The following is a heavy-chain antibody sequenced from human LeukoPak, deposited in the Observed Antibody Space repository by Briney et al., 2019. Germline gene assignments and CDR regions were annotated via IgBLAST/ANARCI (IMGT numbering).Heavy chain of an antibody. J-gene: IGHJ4*02. D-gene: IGHD4/OR15-4a*01. Sequence: PGGSLRLSCAASGFTFSSYWMSWVRQAPGKGLEWVANIKQDGSEKYYVDSVKGRFTISRDNAKNSLYLQMNSLRAEDTAVYYCARDRPIVLYYFDYWGQGTLVTVSS. CDR2: IKQDGSEK. V-gene: IGHV3-7*01. CDR3: ARDRPIVLYYFDY. CDR1: GFTFSSYW.